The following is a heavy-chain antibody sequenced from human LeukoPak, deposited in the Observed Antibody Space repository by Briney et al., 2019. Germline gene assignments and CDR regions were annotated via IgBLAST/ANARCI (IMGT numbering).Heavy chain of an antibody. CDR2: IYHSGST. D-gene: IGHD2-15*01. J-gene: IGHJ4*02. Sequence: SETLSLTCTVSGGSISSGGYYWSWIRQPPGKGLEWIGYIYHSGSTYYNPSLKSRVTISVDRSKNQFSLKLSSVTAADTAVYYCARERVVRDPNCSGGSCYDDLLDYWGQGTLVTVSS. CDR1: GGSISSGGYY. V-gene: IGHV4-30-2*01. CDR3: ARERVVRDPNCSGGSCYDDLLDY.